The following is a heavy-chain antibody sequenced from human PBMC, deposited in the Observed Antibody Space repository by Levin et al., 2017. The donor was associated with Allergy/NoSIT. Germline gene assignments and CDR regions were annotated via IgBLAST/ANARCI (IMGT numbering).Heavy chain of an antibody. Sequence: PGGSLRLSCAASGFTFSSYWMHWFRQAPGKGLVWVSRTFGDGSNTAYADSVKGRFTISRDNAKNTLYLQMNSLRAEDTAVYFCARTLYYYGMDVWGQGTTVTVSS. CDR1: GFTFSSYW. CDR2: TFGDGSNT. J-gene: IGHJ6*02. V-gene: IGHV3-74*01. CDR3: ARTLYYYGMDV.